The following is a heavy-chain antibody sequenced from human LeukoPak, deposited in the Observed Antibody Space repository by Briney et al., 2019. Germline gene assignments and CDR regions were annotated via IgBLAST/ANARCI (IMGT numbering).Heavy chain of an antibody. J-gene: IGHJ4*02. CDR3: ARVTPGDSSGYYYVHFDY. D-gene: IGHD3-22*01. CDR2: IYHSGST. Sequence: TLSLTCAVSGGSISSGGYSWSWIRQPPGKGLEWIGYIYHSGSTYYNPSLKSRVTISVDRSKNQFSLKLSSVTAADTAVYYCARVTPGDSSGYYYVHFDYWGQGTLVTVSS. V-gene: IGHV4-30-2*01. CDR1: GGSISSGGYS.